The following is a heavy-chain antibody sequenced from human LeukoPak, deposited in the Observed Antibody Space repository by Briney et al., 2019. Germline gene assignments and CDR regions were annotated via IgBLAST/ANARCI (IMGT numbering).Heavy chain of an antibody. Sequence: GGSLRLSCAASGFTFSSYAMHWVRQAPGKGLEGVAVISYDGSNKYYADSVKGRFTISRDNSKNTLYLQMNSLRAEDTAVYYCARGVSYDYVWGSYRAGAFDIWGQGTMVTVSS. CDR3: ARGVSYDYVWGSYRAGAFDI. V-gene: IGHV3-30*04. D-gene: IGHD3-16*02. CDR1: GFTFSSYA. J-gene: IGHJ3*02. CDR2: ISYDGSNK.